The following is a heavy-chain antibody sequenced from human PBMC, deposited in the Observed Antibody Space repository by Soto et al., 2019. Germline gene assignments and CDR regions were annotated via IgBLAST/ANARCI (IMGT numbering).Heavy chain of an antibody. CDR2: IYYRGST. CDR1: GGSISSSSFH. CDR3: ARRERAAGTDWWFDP. D-gene: IGHD6-13*01. J-gene: IGHJ5*02. V-gene: IGHV4-39*01. Sequence: QLQLQESGPGLVKPSETLSLTCTVSGGSISSSSFHWGWIRQPPGKGLVWIGRIYYRGSTYYSPSLKSRVTLSVDTSKNQFSLKLSSVTAADTAVYYCARRERAAGTDWWFDPWGQGTLVTVSS.